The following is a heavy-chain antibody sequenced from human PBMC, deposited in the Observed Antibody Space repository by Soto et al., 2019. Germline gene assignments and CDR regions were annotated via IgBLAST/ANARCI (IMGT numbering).Heavy chain of an antibody. Sequence: RASVKVSCKTSGSTFTGHHIHWVRQAPGQGLERMGWINPISGGTKYREKFQGRVSITRDKSSSTAYMELSSLTSDYSAVYYCAKDGRHCSGGSCPQRHWGRGNLVTVSS. D-gene: IGHD2-15*01. V-gene: IGHV1-2*02. CDR1: GSTFTGHH. J-gene: IGHJ4*02. CDR3: AKDGRHCSGGSCPQRH. CDR2: INPISGGT.